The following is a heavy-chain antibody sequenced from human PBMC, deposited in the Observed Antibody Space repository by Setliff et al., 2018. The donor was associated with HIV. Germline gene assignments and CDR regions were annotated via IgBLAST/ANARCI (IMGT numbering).Heavy chain of an antibody. CDR3: AKDNFGSGSPYDY. Sequence: PGGSLRLSCGASGFTFSGSPMHWVRQASGKGLEWVGRIKTEAEGYATAYAASVRGRFTISRDDSKNTAYLQMNSLRAEDTSVYYCAKDNFGSGSPYDYWGQGTLVTVSS. V-gene: IGHV3-73*01. CDR2: IKTEAEGYAT. D-gene: IGHD3-10*01. J-gene: IGHJ4*02. CDR1: GFTFSGSP.